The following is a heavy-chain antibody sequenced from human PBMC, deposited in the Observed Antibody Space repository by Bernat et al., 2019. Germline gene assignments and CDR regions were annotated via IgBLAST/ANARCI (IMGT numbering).Heavy chain of an antibody. Sequence: EVQLVESGGGLVQPGGSLRLSCAASGFIFSDPYMDWVRQAPGKGLEWVARIKNKGYSYTTEYAASAKGRFTISRDDSKNSLYLQMNTLQTEDTALYYCTRNHRGWFDPWGQGTLVTVSS. J-gene: IGHJ5*02. CDR1: GFIFSDPY. CDR3: TRNHRGWFDP. D-gene: IGHD1-14*01. V-gene: IGHV3-72*01. CDR2: IKNKGYSYTT.